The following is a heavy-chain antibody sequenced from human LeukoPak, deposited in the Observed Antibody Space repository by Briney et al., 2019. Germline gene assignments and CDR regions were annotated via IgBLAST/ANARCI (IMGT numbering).Heavy chain of an antibody. D-gene: IGHD1-26*01. V-gene: IGHV1-3*02. Sequence: GASVTVSFKTSGYSFTSQDMHWVRQAPGQSLEWMGCTNPGNGDTKYSQEFQGRVTITRDTSATTAYMELSSLRSEDTAVYYCVRSGRGTYYYFDYWGQGTLVTVYS. CDR3: VRSGRGTYYYFDY. J-gene: IGHJ4*02. CDR2: TNPGNGDT. CDR1: GYSFTSQD.